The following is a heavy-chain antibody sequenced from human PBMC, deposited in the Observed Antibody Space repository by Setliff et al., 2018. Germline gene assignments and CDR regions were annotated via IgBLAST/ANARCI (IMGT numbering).Heavy chain of an antibody. CDR2: VDPNDGQA. J-gene: IGHJ4*02. V-gene: IGHV1-69-2*01. D-gene: IGHD3-10*01. CDR1: GYRFIVYY. Sequence: ASVKVSCKGSGYRFIVYYIHWVRQTPGKGLEWMGRVDPNDGQAIYAKKFQGRFTIIADTSIDTAYMELSSLTSEDTAVYYCATDLAIRGVQFDYWGRGTLVTVSS. CDR3: ATDLAIRGVQFDY.